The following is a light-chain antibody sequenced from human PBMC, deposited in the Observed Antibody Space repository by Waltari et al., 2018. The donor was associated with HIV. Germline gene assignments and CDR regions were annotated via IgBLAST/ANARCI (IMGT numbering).Light chain of an antibody. CDR2: KVS. Sequence: VLTQSPLSLPVTLGQPASISCRASQSLIYSDGNTYLNWFHQRPGQSPRRLIYKVSNRDPGVPDRFSGSGSGTDFTLKISKVEAVDVGVYYCMQGTHWPRTFGQGTKVEIK. J-gene: IGKJ1*01. CDR3: MQGTHWPRT. V-gene: IGKV2-30*01. CDR1: QSLIYSDGNTY.